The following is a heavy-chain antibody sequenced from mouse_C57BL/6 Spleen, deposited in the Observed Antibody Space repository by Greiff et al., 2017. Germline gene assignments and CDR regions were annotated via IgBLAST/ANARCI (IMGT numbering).Heavy chain of an antibody. CDR3: ARSQYYYRMDY. V-gene: IGHV1-55*01. D-gene: IGHD6-1*01. CDR1: GYTFTSYW. J-gene: IGHJ4*01. CDR2: IYPGSGST. Sequence: VQLQQSGAELVKPGASVKMSCKASGYTFTSYWITWVKQRPGQGLEWIGDIYPGSGSTNYNEKFKSKATLTVDTSSSTAYMQLSSMTSEDSAVYYCARSQYYYRMDYWGQGTSVTVSS.